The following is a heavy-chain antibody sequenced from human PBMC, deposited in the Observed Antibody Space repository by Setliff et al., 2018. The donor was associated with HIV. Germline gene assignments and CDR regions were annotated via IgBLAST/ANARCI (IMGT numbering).Heavy chain of an antibody. CDR1: GASISSGNW. CDR3: ARLMPNWDYFDY. D-gene: IGHD2-2*01. V-gene: IGHV4-4*02. CDR2: IFHTGST. Sequence: SSETLSLTCAVSGASISSGNWWSWVRQSPGKGLEWIGEIFHTGSTNYNPSLKSRVTISVDTSKNHFSLNVSSLTAADTALYFCARLMPNWDYFDYWGQGTQVTVS. J-gene: IGHJ4*02.